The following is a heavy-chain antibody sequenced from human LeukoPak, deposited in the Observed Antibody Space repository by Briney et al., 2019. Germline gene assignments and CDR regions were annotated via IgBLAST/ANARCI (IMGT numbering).Heavy chain of an antibody. Sequence: SETLSLTCTVSGGSISSSSYYWGWIRQPPGKGLEWIGSIYYSGSTYYNPSLKSRVTISVDTSENQFSLKLSSVTAADTAVYYCARHPDYYDSSGYYLQPFDYWGQGTLVTVSS. V-gene: IGHV4-39*01. CDR3: ARHPDYYDSSGYYLQPFDY. J-gene: IGHJ4*02. D-gene: IGHD3-22*01. CDR2: IYYSGST. CDR1: GGSISSSSYY.